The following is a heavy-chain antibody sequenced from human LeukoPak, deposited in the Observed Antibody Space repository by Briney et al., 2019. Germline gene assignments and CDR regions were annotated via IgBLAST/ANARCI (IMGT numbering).Heavy chain of an antibody. CDR3: ARDQEYCSGGSCYGFRRYFDY. CDR2: ISSSSSTI. V-gene: IGHV3-48*04. J-gene: IGHJ4*02. D-gene: IGHD2-15*01. CDR1: GFTFSSYS. Sequence: GGSLRLSCAASGFTFSSYSMNWVRQAPGKGLEWVSYISSSSSTIYYADSVKGRFTISRDDAKNSLYLQMNSLRAEDTAVYYCARDQEYCSGGSCYGFRRYFDYWGQGTLVTVSS.